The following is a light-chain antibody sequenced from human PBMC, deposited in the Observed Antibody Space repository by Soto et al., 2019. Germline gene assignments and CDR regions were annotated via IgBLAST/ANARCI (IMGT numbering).Light chain of an antibody. J-gene: IGKJ1*01. CDR2: GAS. CDR1: KSVSNY. CDR3: QQYGSSWT. V-gene: IGKV3-20*01. Sequence: EVVLTQSPGTLSLSPGERATLACRASKSVSNYVAWYQQKPGQSPRLLIYGASSRATGIPDRFSGSGSGTDFTLTISRLEPEDFAVYYCQQYGSSWTFGQGTKVDIK.